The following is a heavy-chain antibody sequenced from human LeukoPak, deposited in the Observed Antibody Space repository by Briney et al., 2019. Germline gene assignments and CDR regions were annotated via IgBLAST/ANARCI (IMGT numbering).Heavy chain of an antibody. V-gene: IGHV3-48*03. J-gene: IGHJ4*02. CDR1: EFAFSTYE. CDR2: ISTGGSTV. CDR3: ARSPANWNYASDC. Sequence: GGSLRLSCVASEFAFSTYEMNWVRQAPGKGLEWVSYISTGGSTVYYADSVKGRFTISRDDAKNSMYLQMDSLRAEDTAVYYCARSPANWNYASDCWGQGTLVTVPS. D-gene: IGHD1-7*01.